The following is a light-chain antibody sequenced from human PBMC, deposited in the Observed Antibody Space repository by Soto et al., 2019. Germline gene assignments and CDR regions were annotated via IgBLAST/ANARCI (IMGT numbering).Light chain of an antibody. V-gene: IGKV1-5*01. CDR1: QSISSW. J-gene: IGKJ2*01. CDR2: DAS. Sequence: DIQMTQSPSTLSASVGDRVTITCRASQSISSWLAWYQQKPGKAPKLLIYDASSLESGVPSRLSGSGSGTEFTLTISSLQPDDFATYYCQQYNSYSTFGQGTKREIK. CDR3: QQYNSYST.